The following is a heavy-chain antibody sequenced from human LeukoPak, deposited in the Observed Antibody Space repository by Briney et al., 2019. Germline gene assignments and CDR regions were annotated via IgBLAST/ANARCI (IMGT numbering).Heavy chain of an antibody. J-gene: IGHJ4*02. V-gene: IGHV1-2*02. Sequence: ASVKVSCKASGYTFTSYAMNWVRQAPGQGLEWMGWINPNSGGTNYAQKFQGRVTMTRDTSISTAYMELSRLRSDDTAVYYCARDTGGSYGYWGQGTLVTVSS. D-gene: IGHD1-26*01. CDR2: INPNSGGT. CDR3: ARDTGGSYGY. CDR1: GYTFTSYA.